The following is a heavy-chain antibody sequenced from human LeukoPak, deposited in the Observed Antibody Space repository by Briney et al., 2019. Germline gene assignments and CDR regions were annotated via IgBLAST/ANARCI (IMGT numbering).Heavy chain of an antibody. Sequence: PGGSLRLSCAASGFTFSSYGMHWVRQAPGKGLEGVAVISYDGSNKYYADSVKGRFTISRDNSKNTLYLQMNSLRAEDTAVYYCAKDRYYGSGSYYNESPVDYWGQGTLVTVSS. V-gene: IGHV3-30*18. D-gene: IGHD3-10*01. CDR3: AKDRYYGSGSYYNESPVDY. J-gene: IGHJ4*02. CDR2: ISYDGSNK. CDR1: GFTFSSYG.